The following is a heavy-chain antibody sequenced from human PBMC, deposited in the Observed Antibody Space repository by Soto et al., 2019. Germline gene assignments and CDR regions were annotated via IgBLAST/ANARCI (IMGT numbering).Heavy chain of an antibody. CDR2: IIPNIGII. CDR1: VGTFSTYT. CDR3: AGDPDSHYNDSHASSYP. Sequence: QVQLVQSGAEVKKPGSSVKVSCKASVGTFSTYTITWVRQAPGQGLEWMGRIIPNIGIINYAQKFLGRVTISADKFTGTAYMELTGLRSDATALYYCAGDPDSHYNDSHASSYPWGQGTLVTVSS. V-gene: IGHV1-69*08. D-gene: IGHD4-4*01. J-gene: IGHJ5*02.